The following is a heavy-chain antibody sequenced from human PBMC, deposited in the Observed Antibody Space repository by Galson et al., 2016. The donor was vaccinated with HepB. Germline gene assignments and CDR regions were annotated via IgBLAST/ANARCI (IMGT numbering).Heavy chain of an antibody. D-gene: IGHD1-26*01. J-gene: IGHJ5*02. CDR1: GFTFSSYS. Sequence: SLRLSCAASGFTFSSYSMNWVRQAPGKGLEWVSYISSSSSTIYYADSVKGRFTISRDNAKNSLNLQMNSLRPEDTAVYYCARDQGWEGGWFDPWGQGTLVTVSS. CDR2: ISSSSSTI. V-gene: IGHV3-48*01. CDR3: ARDQGWEGGWFDP.